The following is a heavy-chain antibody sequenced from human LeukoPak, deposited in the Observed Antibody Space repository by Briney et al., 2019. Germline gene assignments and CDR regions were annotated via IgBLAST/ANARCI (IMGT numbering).Heavy chain of an antibody. D-gene: IGHD3-10*01. CDR3: ARDGSGRYLYYFDY. J-gene: IGHJ4*02. CDR2: IYYSGST. Sequence: SETLSLTCTVSGGSISSYYWSWIRQPPGKGLEWIGYIYYSGSTNYNPFLKSRVTISVDTSKNQFSLKLSSVTAADTAVYYCARDGSGRYLYYFDYWGQGTLVTVS. V-gene: IGHV4-59*01. CDR1: GGSISSYY.